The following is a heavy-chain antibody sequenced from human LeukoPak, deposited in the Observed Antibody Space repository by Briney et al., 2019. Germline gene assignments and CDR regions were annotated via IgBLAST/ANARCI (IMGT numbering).Heavy chain of an antibody. CDR3: ARCWSGYWPYYYYYYMDV. J-gene: IGHJ6*03. Sequence: GGSLRLSCAASGFTFSSYWMSWVRQAPGKGLEWVANIKQDGSEKYYVDSVKGRFTISRDNAKNSLYLQMNSLRAEDTAVYYCARCWSGYWPYYYYYYMDVWGKGTTVTVPS. CDR1: GFTFSSYW. D-gene: IGHD3-3*01. V-gene: IGHV3-7*01. CDR2: IKQDGSEK.